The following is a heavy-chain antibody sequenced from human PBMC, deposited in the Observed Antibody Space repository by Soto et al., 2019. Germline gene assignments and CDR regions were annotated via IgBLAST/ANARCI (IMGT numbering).Heavy chain of an antibody. CDR2: IIPIFGTA. CDR3: GRVGYCSSTSCYADNWAFDI. CDR1: GGTFSSYA. J-gene: IGHJ3*02. V-gene: IGHV1-69*13. D-gene: IGHD2-2*03. Sequence: ASVKVSCTASGGTFSSYAISWVRQAPGQGLEWMGGIIPIFGTANYAQKFQGRVTITADESTSTAYMELSSLRSEDTAVYYCGRVGYCSSTSCYADNWAFDIWGQGTMVTVSS.